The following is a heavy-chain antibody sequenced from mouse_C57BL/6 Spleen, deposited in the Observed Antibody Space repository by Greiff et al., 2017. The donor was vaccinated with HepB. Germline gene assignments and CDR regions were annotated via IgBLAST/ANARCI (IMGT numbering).Heavy chain of an antibody. CDR3: ARSPSGYYAMDY. CDR1: GYTFTSYW. D-gene: IGHD3-1*01. CDR2: IDPSDSDT. V-gene: IGHV1-52*01. J-gene: IGHJ4*01. Sequence: VQLQQPGAELVRPGSSVKLSCKASGYTFTSYWMHWVKQRPIQGLEWIGNIDPSDSDTHYNQKFKDKATLTVDKSSSTAYMQLSSLTSEDSAVYYCARSPSGYYAMDYWGQGTSVTVSS.